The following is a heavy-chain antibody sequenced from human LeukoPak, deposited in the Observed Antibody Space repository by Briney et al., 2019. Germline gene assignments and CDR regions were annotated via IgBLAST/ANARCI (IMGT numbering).Heavy chain of an antibody. CDR3: ARDFSLQLFDY. CDR2: IYNGDNT. CDR1: RFTVSNNH. Sequence: GGSLRLSCVASRFTVSNNHMNWVRQAPGKGLEWVSVIYNGDNTYYADSVQGRFTISKDNSKNTLYLQMNSLRAEDTAVYYCARDFSLQLFDYWGQGTLVTVFS. D-gene: IGHD5-24*01. V-gene: IGHV3-66*01. J-gene: IGHJ4*02.